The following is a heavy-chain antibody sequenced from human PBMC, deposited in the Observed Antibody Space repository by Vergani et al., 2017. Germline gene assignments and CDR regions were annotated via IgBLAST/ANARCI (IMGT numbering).Heavy chain of an antibody. V-gene: IGHV5-51*01. CDR2: IYPGDSDP. D-gene: IGHD5-18*01. CDR1: GYSFTSYW. Sequence: EVQLVQSGAEVKKPGESLKISCKGSGYSFTSYWIGWVRQMPGKGLEWMGIIYPGDSDPRYSPSFPGQVTISADKSISTAYLQWSSLKASDTARYYCARARHSARLAFDLWGRGTLVTVSS. J-gene: IGHJ2*01. CDR3: ARARHSARLAFDL.